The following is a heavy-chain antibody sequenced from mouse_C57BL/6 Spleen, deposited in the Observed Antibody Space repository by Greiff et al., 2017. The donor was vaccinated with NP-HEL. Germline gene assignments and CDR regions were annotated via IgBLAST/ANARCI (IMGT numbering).Heavy chain of an antibody. CDR1: GYAFSSSW. CDR3: ASGDYSNFDY. V-gene: IGHV1-82*01. D-gene: IGHD2-5*01. Sequence: QVQLQQSGPELVKPGASVKISCKASGYAFSSSWMNWVKQRPGKGLEWIGRIYPGDGDTNYNGKFKGKATLTADKSSSTAYMQLSSLTSEDSAVYFCASGDYSNFDYWGQGTTLTVSS. J-gene: IGHJ2*01. CDR2: IYPGDGDT.